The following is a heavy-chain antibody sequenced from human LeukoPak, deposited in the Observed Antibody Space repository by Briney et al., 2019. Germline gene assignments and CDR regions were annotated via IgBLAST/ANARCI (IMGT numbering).Heavy chain of an antibody. CDR1: GGAISSYY. Sequence: SETLSLTCAVSGGAISSYYWGWIRQPPGKGLEWIGYINDSGSSNHNPSLKSRVTISVDTSKNEFSLKLSSVTAADTAVYDCARGTIAMAGILDCWGQGTLVTVSS. J-gene: IGHJ4*02. D-gene: IGHD6-19*01. CDR3: ARGTIAMAGILDC. CDR2: INDSGSS. V-gene: IGHV4-59*01.